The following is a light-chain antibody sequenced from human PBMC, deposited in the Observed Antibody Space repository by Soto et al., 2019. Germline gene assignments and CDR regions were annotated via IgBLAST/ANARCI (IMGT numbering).Light chain of an antibody. CDR2: KAP. CDR3: QQSPLT. J-gene: IGKJ4*01. CDR1: QSISSW. Sequence: DIQMTQSPSTLSASVGDRVTITCRASQSISSWLAWYQQKPGKAPKLLIYKAPSLESGVPSRFSGSGSGTEFTLTISSLQPDDFATYYCQQSPLTFGGGTKVDIK. V-gene: IGKV1-5*03.